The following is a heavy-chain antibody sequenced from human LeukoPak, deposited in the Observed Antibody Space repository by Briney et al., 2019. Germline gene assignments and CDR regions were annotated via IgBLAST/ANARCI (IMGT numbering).Heavy chain of an antibody. CDR2: INPNSGGT. J-gene: IGHJ4*02. Sequence: GASVKVSCKASGYSFTGYYMHWVRQAPGQGLEWMGWINPNSGGTKYAQKFKGRVTMTRDTSISTAYMELSRLRSDDTAVYYCARDLPYYYDSSGPPRCWGQGTLVTVSS. CDR1: GYSFTGYY. CDR3: ARDLPYYYDSSGPPRC. V-gene: IGHV1-2*02. D-gene: IGHD3-22*01.